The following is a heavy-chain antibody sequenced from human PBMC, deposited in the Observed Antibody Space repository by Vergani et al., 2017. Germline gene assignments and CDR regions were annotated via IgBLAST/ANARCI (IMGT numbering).Heavy chain of an antibody. CDR3: AKGGPPVAAYYYYMDV. V-gene: IGHV3-21*04. J-gene: IGHJ6*03. D-gene: IGHD6-13*01. Sequence: VQLVESGGGVVQPGGSLRLSCAASGFTFSDFSMSWVRQAPGKGLEWVAFIGSSGPYINYADSVKGRFIISRDNSKNTLYLQMNSLRAEDTAVYYCAKGGPPVAAYYYYMDVWGKGP. CDR1: GFTFSDFS. CDR2: IGSSGPYI.